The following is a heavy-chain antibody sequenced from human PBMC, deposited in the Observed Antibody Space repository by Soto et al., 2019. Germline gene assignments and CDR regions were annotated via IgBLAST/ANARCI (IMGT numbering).Heavy chain of an antibody. D-gene: IGHD3-9*01. J-gene: IGHJ4*02. CDR2: IIPISGTA. CDR1: GGIFSSYT. Sequence: QVQLVQSGAEVKKPGSSVKVSCTASGGIFSSYTISWVRQAPGQGLEWMGGIIPISGTANYAQKFQGSVTITADESTNTAYMELSSLRSDDTAVYYCARGVNFDWLFVFDYWGQGTLVTVSS. CDR3: ARGVNFDWLFVFDY. V-gene: IGHV1-69*01.